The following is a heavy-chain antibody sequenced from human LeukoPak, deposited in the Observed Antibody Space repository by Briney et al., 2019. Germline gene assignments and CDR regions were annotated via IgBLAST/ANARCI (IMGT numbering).Heavy chain of an antibody. CDR2: IIPIFGTA. CDR3: ARDLVTRAVAATYDNYYCYYMDV. D-gene: IGHD6-19*01. Sequence: SVKVSCKASGGTFSSYAISWVRQAPGQGLEWMGGIIPIFGTANYAQKFQGRVTITADESTSTAYMELSSLRSEDTAVYYCARDLVTRAVAATYDNYYCYYMDVWGKGTTVTISS. V-gene: IGHV1-69*01. J-gene: IGHJ6*03. CDR1: GGTFSSYA.